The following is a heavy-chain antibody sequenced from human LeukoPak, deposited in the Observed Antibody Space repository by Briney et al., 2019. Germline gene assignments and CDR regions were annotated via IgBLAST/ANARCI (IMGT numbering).Heavy chain of an antibody. D-gene: IGHD2-21*02. CDR3: AKGMELGVTATRFDY. Sequence: GGSLRLSCAASGFTFSSYAMSWVRQAPGKGLEWVSAISGSGGSTYYAGSVKGRFTISRDNSKNTLYLQMNSLRAEDTAVYYCAKGMELGVTATRFDYWGQGTLVTVSS. J-gene: IGHJ4*02. V-gene: IGHV3-23*01. CDR1: GFTFSSYA. CDR2: ISGSGGST.